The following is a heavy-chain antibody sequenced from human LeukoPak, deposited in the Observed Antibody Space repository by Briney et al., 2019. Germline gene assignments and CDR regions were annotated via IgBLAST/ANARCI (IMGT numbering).Heavy chain of an antibody. J-gene: IGHJ6*03. CDR2: IRSEAYGGTT. V-gene: IGHV3-49*04. D-gene: IGHD3-16*01. CDR3: TRVGYYYYYMDV. Sequence: GGSLRLSCTASGFTFGDHAMSWVRQAPGKGLEWVGLIRSEAYGGTTEYAASLKGRLTISRDDSKSIAYLQMDSLNTEDTAVYCCTRVGYYYYYMDVWGKGTTVTVSS. CDR1: GFTFGDHA.